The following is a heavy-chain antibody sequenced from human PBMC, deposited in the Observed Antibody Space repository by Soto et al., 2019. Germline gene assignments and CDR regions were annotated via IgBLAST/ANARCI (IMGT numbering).Heavy chain of an antibody. J-gene: IGHJ4*02. CDR3: ARRTRTPYYYGSGSYSVDY. CDR2: IIPILGIA. V-gene: IGHV1-69*02. Sequence: QVQLVQSGAEVKKPGSSVKVSCKASGGTFSSYTISWVRQAPGQGLEWMGRIIPILGIANYAQKFQGRVTITADKXXSXAXXELSSRRSEDTAVYYCARRTRTPYYYGSGSYSVDYWGQGTLVTVSS. D-gene: IGHD3-10*01. CDR1: GGTFSSYT.